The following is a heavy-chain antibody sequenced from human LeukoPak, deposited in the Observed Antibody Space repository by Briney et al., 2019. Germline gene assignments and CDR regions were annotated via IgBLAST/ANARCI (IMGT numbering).Heavy chain of an antibody. D-gene: IGHD3-10*01. CDR3: ARASLLWFGELLGPFDI. J-gene: IGHJ3*02. CDR1: GGSISSGGYY. V-gene: IGHV4-31*03. CDR2: IYYSGST. Sequence: SQTLSLTCTVSGGSISSGGYYWSWIRQYPGKGLEWIGYIYYSGSTYYNPSHKSRVTISVDTSKNRFSLKLSSVTAADTAVYYCARASLLWFGELLGPFDIWGQGTMVTVSS.